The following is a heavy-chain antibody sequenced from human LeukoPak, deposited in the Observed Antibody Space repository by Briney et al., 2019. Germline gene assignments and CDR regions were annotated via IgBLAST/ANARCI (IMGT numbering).Heavy chain of an antibody. Sequence: PGRSLRLSCAASGLTFSSYGMHWVRQAPGKGPEWVAVISYDGSNKYYADSAKGRFTISRDNSKNTLYLQMNSLRAEDTAVYYCAKDPDSSGWYYFDYWGQGTLVTVSS. D-gene: IGHD6-19*01. J-gene: IGHJ4*02. CDR1: GLTFSSYG. V-gene: IGHV3-30*18. CDR2: ISYDGSNK. CDR3: AKDPDSSGWYYFDY.